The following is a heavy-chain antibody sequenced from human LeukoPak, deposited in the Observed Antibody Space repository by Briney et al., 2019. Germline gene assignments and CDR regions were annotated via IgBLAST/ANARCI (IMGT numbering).Heavy chain of an antibody. V-gene: IGHV3-30*03. CDR2: ISYDGSNK. CDR3: ARDRGSNDPIDY. Sequence: PGGSLRLSCAASGFTFRTYGMHWVRQAPGKGLEWVAVISYDGSNKYYADSVKGRFTISRDNSKNTLYLQVNSLRAEDTAVYYCARDRGSNDPIDYWGQGTLVTVSS. D-gene: IGHD2-15*01. CDR1: GFTFRTYG. J-gene: IGHJ4*02.